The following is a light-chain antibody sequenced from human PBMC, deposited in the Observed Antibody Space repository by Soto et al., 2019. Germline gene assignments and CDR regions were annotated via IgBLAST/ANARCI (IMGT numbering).Light chain of an antibody. CDR2: EDR. CDR3: QAWDSSTYVV. Sequence: SYELTQPPSVSVSPGQTASITCSGAKLGDKYTCWYQQKPGQSPVLVIYEDRKRPSWIPERFSGSNSGNTATLTISGTQAIDEADYYCQAWDSSTYVVFGGGTQLTVL. V-gene: IGLV3-1*01. J-gene: IGLJ2*01. CDR1: KLGDKY.